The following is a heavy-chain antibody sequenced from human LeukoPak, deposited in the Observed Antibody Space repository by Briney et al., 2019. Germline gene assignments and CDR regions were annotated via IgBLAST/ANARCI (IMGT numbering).Heavy chain of an antibody. CDR1: GGSFSGYY. CDR2: INHSGST. D-gene: IGHD1-26*01. Sequence: PSETLSLTCTVSGGSFSGYYWSWIRQPPGKGLEWIGEINHSGSTNYNPSLKSRVTISVDTSKNQFSLKLSSVTAADTAVYYCARGFRGASFDYWGQGTLVTVSS. CDR3: ARGFRGASFDY. J-gene: IGHJ4*02. V-gene: IGHV4-34*01.